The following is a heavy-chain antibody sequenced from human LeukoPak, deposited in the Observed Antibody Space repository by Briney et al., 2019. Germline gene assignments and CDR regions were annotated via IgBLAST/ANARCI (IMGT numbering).Heavy chain of an antibody. CDR3: ARYAGSQLQPGFDY. D-gene: IGHD6-13*01. CDR1: GGTFSSYA. V-gene: IGHV1-69*05. J-gene: IGHJ4*02. CDR2: IIPIFGTA. Sequence: ASVKVSCKASGGTFSSYAISWARQAPGQGLEWMGGIIPIFGTANYAQKFQGRVTITTDESTSTAYMELSSLRSEDTAVYYCARYAGSQLQPGFDYWGQGTLVTVSS.